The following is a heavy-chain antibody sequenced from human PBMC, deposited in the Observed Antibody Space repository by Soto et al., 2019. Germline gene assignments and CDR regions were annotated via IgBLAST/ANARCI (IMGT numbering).Heavy chain of an antibody. J-gene: IGHJ4*02. CDR1: GDSVSSNSAG. V-gene: IGHV6-1*01. D-gene: IGHD3-3*01. CDR3: TRDIDFGY. CDR2: TFYRSRWYN. Sequence: SQTLSLPCAISGDSVSSNSAGWNWIRQSQSRGLEWLGRTFYRSRWYNEYAVSVKGRITVSQDTSTNQISLQLSSVTPEDTAVYFCTRDIDFGYWGRGTLVTVSS.